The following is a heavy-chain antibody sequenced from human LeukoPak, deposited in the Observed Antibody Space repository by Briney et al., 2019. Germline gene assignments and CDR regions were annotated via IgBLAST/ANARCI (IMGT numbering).Heavy chain of an antibody. J-gene: IGHJ6*03. CDR3: ARAPGWYDYYYYYMDV. CDR1: GFTFSSYW. CDR2: IKQDGSEK. Sequence: GGSLRLSCAASGFTFSSYWVSWVRQAPGKGLEWVANIKQDGSEKYYVDSVKGRFTISRDNAKNSLYLQMNSLRAEDTAVYYCARAPGWYDYYYYYMDVWGKGTTVTISS. D-gene: IGHD6-19*01. V-gene: IGHV3-7*01.